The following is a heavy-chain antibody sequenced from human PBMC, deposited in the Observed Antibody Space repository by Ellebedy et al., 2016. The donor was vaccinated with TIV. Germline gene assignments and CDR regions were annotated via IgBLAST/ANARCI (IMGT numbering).Heavy chain of an antibody. J-gene: IGHJ5*02. CDR2: INHSGST. CDR3: ATGPYCSSTSCYKGNKWFDP. Sequence: SETLSLXCAVYGGSFSGYYWSWIRQPPGKGLEWIGEINHSGSTNYNPSLKSRVTISVDTSKNQFSLKLSSVTAADTAVYYCATGPYCSSTSCYKGNKWFDPWGQGTLGTVSS. V-gene: IGHV4-34*01. CDR1: GGSFSGYY. D-gene: IGHD2-2*02.